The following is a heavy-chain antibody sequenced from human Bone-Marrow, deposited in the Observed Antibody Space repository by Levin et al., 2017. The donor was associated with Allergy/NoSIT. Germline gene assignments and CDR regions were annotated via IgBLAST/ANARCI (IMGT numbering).Heavy chain of an antibody. CDR2: IGASGGPT. V-gene: IGHV3-23*01. J-gene: IGHJ4*02. CDR3: ASRIAVAGSESPLDY. CDR1: GFIFSNYA. D-gene: IGHD6-19*01. Sequence: GESLKISCAASGFIFSNYAMSWVRQAPGKGLEWVSAIGASGGPTFYADSVKGRFTISRGDSKNTLYLQMDSLRAEDTAIYYCASRIAVAGSESPLDYWGQGIQVTVSS.